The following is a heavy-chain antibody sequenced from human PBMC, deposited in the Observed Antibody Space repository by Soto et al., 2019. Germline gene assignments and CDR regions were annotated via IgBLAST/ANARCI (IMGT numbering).Heavy chain of an antibody. Sequence: GESLKISCKGSGYSFTIYWISWVRQMPGKGLEWMGRIDPSDSYTNYSPSFQGHVTISADKSISTAYLQWSSLKASDTAMYYCASQGSGSYYSYYYGMDVWGQGTTVTVSS. J-gene: IGHJ6*02. CDR3: ASQGSGSYYSYYYGMDV. V-gene: IGHV5-10-1*01. CDR1: GYSFTIYW. CDR2: IDPSDSYT. D-gene: IGHD1-26*01.